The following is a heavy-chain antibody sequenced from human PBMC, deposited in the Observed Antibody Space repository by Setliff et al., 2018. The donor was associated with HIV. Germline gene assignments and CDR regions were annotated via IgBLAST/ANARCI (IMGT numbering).Heavy chain of an antibody. J-gene: IGHJ5*02. CDR1: GGSFSGNY. CDR3: ATYADRESNRFDP. Sequence: SETLSLTCALYGGSFSGNYWSWIRQPPGKGLEWIGEICHSGSANYNPSLKSRVPLAVDTSKNQFSLRLRSVTTVDPAVYSCATYADRESNRFDPWGQGILVTVSS. D-gene: IGHD3-10*01. V-gene: IGHV4-34*01. CDR2: ICHSGSA.